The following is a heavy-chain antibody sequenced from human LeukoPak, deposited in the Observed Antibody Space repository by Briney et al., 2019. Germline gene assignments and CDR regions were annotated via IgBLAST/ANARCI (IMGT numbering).Heavy chain of an antibody. J-gene: IGHJ2*01. CDR3: ARGTTMIVVVITSRAPRYFDL. Sequence: SETLSLTCAVYGGSFSGYYWSWIRQPPGKGLEWIGEINHSGSTNYSPSLKSRVTISVDTSKNQVSLKLSSVTAADTAVYYCARGTTMIVVVITSRAPRYFDLWGRGTLVTVSS. D-gene: IGHD3-22*01. CDR1: GGSFSGYY. CDR2: INHSGST. V-gene: IGHV4-34*01.